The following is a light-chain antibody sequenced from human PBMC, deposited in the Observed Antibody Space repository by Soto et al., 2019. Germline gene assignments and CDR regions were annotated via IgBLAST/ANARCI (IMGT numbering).Light chain of an antibody. V-gene: IGLV2-14*01. CDR1: NNDIAGYDF. Sequence: QSVLTQSASVSGSPGQSITISCTGTNNDIAGYDFVSWYQHHPGKAPKLIIFGVSYRPSGVSHRFSGSKSGNTASLTISGLRAEDESDYYCVSYANSGTPVVFGGGTKLTVL. J-gene: IGLJ2*01. CDR2: GVS. CDR3: VSYANSGTPVV.